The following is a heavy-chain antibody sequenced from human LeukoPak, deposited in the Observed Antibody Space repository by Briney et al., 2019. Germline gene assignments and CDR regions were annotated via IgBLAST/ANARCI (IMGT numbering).Heavy chain of an antibody. Sequence: GGSLRLSCAASGFTFSSYAMSWVRQAPGKGMEWVSVISGSGGTTYYADSVKGRFTISRDNSKNTLYMQMNSLRAEDTAVYYCAKAQSGYSDLEYWGQGTLVTISS. CDR1: GFTFSSYA. CDR3: AKAQSGYSDLEY. V-gene: IGHV3-23*01. D-gene: IGHD4-17*01. J-gene: IGHJ4*02. CDR2: ISGSGGTT.